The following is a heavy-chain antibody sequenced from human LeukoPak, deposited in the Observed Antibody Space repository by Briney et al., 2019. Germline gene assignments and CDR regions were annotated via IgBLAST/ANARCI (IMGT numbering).Heavy chain of an antibody. CDR3: VKGTSAYYGSGSYLDPFDY. Sequence: GGSLRLSCSASGFTFSSYAMHWVRQAPGKGLEYVSAISSNGGSTYYADSVKGRFTISRDNSKNTLYLQMSSLRAEDTAVYYCVKGTSAYYGSGSYLDPFDYWGQGTLVTVS. J-gene: IGHJ4*02. CDR2: ISSNGGST. V-gene: IGHV3-64D*06. D-gene: IGHD3-10*01. CDR1: GFTFSSYA.